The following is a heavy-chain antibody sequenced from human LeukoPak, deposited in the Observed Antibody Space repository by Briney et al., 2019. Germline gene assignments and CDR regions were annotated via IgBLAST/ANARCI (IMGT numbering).Heavy chain of an antibody. CDR2: IYPDDSDI. CDR3: ARITGNSGYYEDAFDI. J-gene: IGHJ3*02. CDR1: GYNFPDYW. Sequence: GESLKISCKASGYNFPDYWIGWVRQMTGKGLEWMGIIYPDDSDIRYSPSFQGQVTISADKSISTAYLQWSSLKASDTAMYYCARITGNSGYYEDAFDIWGQGTMVTVSS. D-gene: IGHD3-22*01. V-gene: IGHV5-51*01.